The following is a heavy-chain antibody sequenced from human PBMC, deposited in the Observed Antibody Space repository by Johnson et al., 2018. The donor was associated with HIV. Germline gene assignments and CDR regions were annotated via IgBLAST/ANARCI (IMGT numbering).Heavy chain of an antibody. CDR1: GFTFSRYA. D-gene: IGHD6-19*01. J-gene: IGHJ3*02. CDR2: ISYDGSNK. V-gene: IGHV3-30*04. Sequence: VQLVESGGGVVQPGRSLRLSCAASGFTFSRYAMHWVRQAPGKGLEWVTVISYDGSNKYYADSVKCRFTISRDNSKNTLSLQMNSLRAEYTAVYYCAGGNSGWYGIDAFDIWGQGTVVTVSS. CDR3: AGGNSGWYGIDAFDI.